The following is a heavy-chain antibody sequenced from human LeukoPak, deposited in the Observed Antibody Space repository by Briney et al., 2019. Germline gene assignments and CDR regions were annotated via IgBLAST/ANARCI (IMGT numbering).Heavy chain of an antibody. Sequence: GGSLRLSCVVSGSTFSSYEMSWVRQAPGKGLEWISHISTSGSSTNYADSVKGRFIISRDNAKNSVYLQMNSLRAEDTAVYYCARVGGPRTFDTWGQGTMVTVSS. J-gene: IGHJ3*02. D-gene: IGHD3-16*01. CDR3: ARVGGPRTFDT. V-gene: IGHV3-48*03. CDR2: ISTSGSST. CDR1: GSTFSSYE.